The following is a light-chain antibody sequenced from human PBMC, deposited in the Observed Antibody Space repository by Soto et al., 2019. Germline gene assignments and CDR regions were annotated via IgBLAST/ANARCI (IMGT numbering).Light chain of an antibody. CDR2: WAS. CDR3: QQYYSTPPYT. Sequence: DIVMTQSPDSLAVSLGERATINCKSSQSVLYSSNXKNYLAWYQQKPGQPPKLLIYWASTRESGVPDPFSGXXSXXDXXXXXXXXXAXDVAVYYCQQYYSTPPYTFGQGTKLEIK. CDR1: QSVLYSSNXKNY. J-gene: IGKJ2*01. V-gene: IGKV4-1*01.